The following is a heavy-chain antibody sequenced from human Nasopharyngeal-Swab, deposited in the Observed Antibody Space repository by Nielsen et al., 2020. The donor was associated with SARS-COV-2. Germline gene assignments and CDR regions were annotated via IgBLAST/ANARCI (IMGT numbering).Heavy chain of an antibody. Sequence: PVKVSCKASGGTFSSYAISWVRQAPGQGLEWMGGIIPIFGTANYAQKFQGRVTITADESTSTAYMELSSLRSEDTAVYYCARDGKYGSLYFDYWGQGTLVTVSS. CDR3: ARDGKYGSLYFDY. CDR1: GGTFSSYA. CDR2: IIPIFGTA. V-gene: IGHV1-69*13. J-gene: IGHJ4*02. D-gene: IGHD6-13*01.